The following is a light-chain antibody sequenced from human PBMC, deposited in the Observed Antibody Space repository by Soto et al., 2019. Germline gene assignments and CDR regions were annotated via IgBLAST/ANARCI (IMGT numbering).Light chain of an antibody. J-gene: IGKJ4*01. CDR2: GPS. CDR1: QSVSSN. Sequence: EIVMTQSPATLSVSPGEGATLSCRASQSVSSNLAWSQQRPGQAPRLLIYGPSTRATGIPARFSGSGSGTEFTLTISSLQSEDFAVYYCQQYNNWPLAFGGGTKVEIK. CDR3: QQYNNWPLA. V-gene: IGKV3-15*01.